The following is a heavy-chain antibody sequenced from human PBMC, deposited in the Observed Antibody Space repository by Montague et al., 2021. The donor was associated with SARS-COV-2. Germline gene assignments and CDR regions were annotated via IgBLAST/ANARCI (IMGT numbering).Heavy chain of an antibody. D-gene: IGHD1-14*01. CDR1: GGSFSNYY. J-gene: IGHJ4*02. CDR3: ARDLTTSRPRNPV. V-gene: IGHV4-59*01. CDR2: IYYSGST. Sequence: SETLSLTCAVYGGSFSNYYWTWIRRPPGKGLEWIGDIYYSGSTNYNPSLKSRVTISVDTSKNQFSLRLSSVTAADTAVYYCARDLTTSRPRNPVWGQGTLVTVSS.